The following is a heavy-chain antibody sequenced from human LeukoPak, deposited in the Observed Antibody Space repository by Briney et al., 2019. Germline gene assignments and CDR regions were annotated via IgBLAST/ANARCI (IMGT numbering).Heavy chain of an antibody. D-gene: IGHD2-15*01. J-gene: IGHJ4*02. Sequence: SETLSLTCTVSGGSISSNGYYWGWIRQSPGEGLGWIGNIYYSGITYYNASLKSRVTISVDTSKNQFSLKVRSVTAADTAVYYCARRGVVPTASDYWGQGTLVTVSS. CDR3: ARRGVVPTASDY. CDR1: GGSISSNGYY. CDR2: IYYSGIT. V-gene: IGHV4-39*01.